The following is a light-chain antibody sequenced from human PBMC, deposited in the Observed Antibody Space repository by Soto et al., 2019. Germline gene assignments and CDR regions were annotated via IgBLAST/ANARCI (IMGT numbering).Light chain of an antibody. Sequence: QSALTQPASVSGSPGQSITISCTGTSSDVGGYNYVSWYHQHPGKDPKLMIYDVSNRPSGVSNRFSGSKSGNTASLTISGLQAEDEADYYCSSYTSSSNPDDFGTGTKVTVL. J-gene: IGLJ1*01. V-gene: IGLV2-14*01. CDR1: SSDVGGYNY. CDR3: SSYTSSSNPDD. CDR2: DVS.